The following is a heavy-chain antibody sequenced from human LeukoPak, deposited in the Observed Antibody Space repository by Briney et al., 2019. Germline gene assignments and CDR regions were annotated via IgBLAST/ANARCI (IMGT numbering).Heavy chain of an antibody. CDR3: VRDKDGYNF. CDR1: GFTFNTYV. D-gene: IGHD5-24*01. J-gene: IGHJ4*02. CDR2: IDTDGKTT. Sequence: GGSLRLSCAASGFTFNTYVMHWVRQAPGKGLVWDARIDTDGKTTTYADSVKGRFTISRDNAKDMLYVQMNSPRAEDTAVYYCVRDKDGYNFWGQGTLVSVSS. V-gene: IGHV3-74*01.